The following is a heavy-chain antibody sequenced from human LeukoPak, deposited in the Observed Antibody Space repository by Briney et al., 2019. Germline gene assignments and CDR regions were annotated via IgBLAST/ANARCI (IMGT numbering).Heavy chain of an antibody. CDR1: GFTVSNNY. J-gene: IGHJ4*02. CDR2: ISGSGGST. CDR3: VSAGHDY. V-gene: IGHV3-23*01. Sequence: GGSLRLSCVVSGFTVSNNYMSWVRQAPRKGLEWVSAISGSGGSTYYADSVKGRFTISRDNSKNTLYLQMNSLRAEDTAVYYCVSAGHDYWGQGTLVTVSS. D-gene: IGHD6-19*01.